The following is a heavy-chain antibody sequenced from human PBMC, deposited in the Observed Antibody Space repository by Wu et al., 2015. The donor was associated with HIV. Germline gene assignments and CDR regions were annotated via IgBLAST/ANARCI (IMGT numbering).Heavy chain of an antibody. V-gene: IGHV1-69*12. J-gene: IGHJ5*02. CDR1: GGSYRNYA. Sequence: QVQLVQSGADVTKPGSSVKISCKASGGSYRNYAFSWVRQAPGQGLEWMGGIIPIFDTAAYAQKFQGRLTITADESTYTAYMDLSSLRSEDTAVYYCARALTMVRGVINSGNNWFDPWGQGTLVTVSS. CDR3: ARALTMVRGVINSGNNWFDP. D-gene: IGHD3-10*01. CDR2: IIPIFDTA.